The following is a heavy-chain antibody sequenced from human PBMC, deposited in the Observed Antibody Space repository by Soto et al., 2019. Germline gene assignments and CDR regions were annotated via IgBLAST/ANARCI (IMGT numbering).Heavy chain of an antibody. V-gene: IGHV4-4*02. CDR3: ARNDDSSGYYHTPFDY. Sequence: SETLSLTCAVAGGYISSSNWWSWVRQPPGKGLEWIGEIYHSGSTNYNPSLKSRVTISVDKSKNQFSLKLSSVTAADTAVYYCARNDDSSGYYHTPFDYWGQGTLVTVSS. CDR2: IYHSGST. J-gene: IGHJ4*02. D-gene: IGHD3-22*01. CDR1: GGYISSSNW.